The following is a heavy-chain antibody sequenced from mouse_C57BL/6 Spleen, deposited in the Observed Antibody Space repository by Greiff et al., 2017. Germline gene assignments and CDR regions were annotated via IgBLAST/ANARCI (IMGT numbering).Heavy chain of an antibody. CDR2: INPSNGGT. Sequence: QVQLQQSGTELVKPGASVKLSCKASGYTFTSYWMHWVKQRPGQGLEWIGNINPSNGGTNYNEKFKSKATLTVDKSSSTAYMQLSSLTSEDSAVYYCARWNYYGSHWYFDVWGTGTTVTVSS. D-gene: IGHD1-1*01. CDR1: GYTFTSYW. J-gene: IGHJ1*03. V-gene: IGHV1-53*01. CDR3: ARWNYYGSHWYFDV.